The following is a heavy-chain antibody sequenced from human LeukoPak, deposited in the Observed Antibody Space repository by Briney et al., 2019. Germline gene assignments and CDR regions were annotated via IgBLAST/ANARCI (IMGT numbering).Heavy chain of an antibody. Sequence: ASVKVSCKASGYTFTSYYMHWVRQAPGQGLEWMGIINPSGGSTSYAQKFQGRVTMTGDMSTSTVYMELSSLRSEDTAVYYCARPTRYCSSTSCYTRGSDAFDIWGQGTMVTVSS. J-gene: IGHJ3*02. D-gene: IGHD2-2*02. V-gene: IGHV1-46*01. CDR2: INPSGGST. CDR3: ARPTRYCSSTSCYTRGSDAFDI. CDR1: GYTFTSYY.